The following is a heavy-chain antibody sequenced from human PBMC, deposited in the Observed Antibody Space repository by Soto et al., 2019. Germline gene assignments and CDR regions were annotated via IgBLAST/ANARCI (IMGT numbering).Heavy chain of an antibody. Sequence: QVQLVQSGAEVKKPGSSVKVSCKASGGTFSSYAISWVRQAPGQGLEWMGGIIPIFGTANYAQKFQGRVTITADKSTSTAYMELSSLRSEDTAVYYCARDRGLSGSRFGRSTPDAFDIWGQGTMVTVSS. CDR1: GGTFSSYA. CDR2: IIPIFGTA. CDR3: ARDRGLSGSRFGRSTPDAFDI. J-gene: IGHJ3*02. V-gene: IGHV1-69*06. D-gene: IGHD2-2*01.